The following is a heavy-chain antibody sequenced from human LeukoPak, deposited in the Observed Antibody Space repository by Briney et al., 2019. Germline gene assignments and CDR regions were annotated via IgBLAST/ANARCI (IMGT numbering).Heavy chain of an antibody. V-gene: IGHV3-23*01. D-gene: IGHD4-17*01. CDR3: AKDNGDYGPFDY. CDR1: GFTFSVYA. J-gene: IGHJ4*02. Sequence: GGSLRLSCAASGFTFSVYAMSWVRQAPGKGLEWVSAISGSGDSTYYADSVKGRFTISRDNSNNTLYLHMNSLRAEDTAIYYCAKDNGDYGPFDYWGQGTLVTVSS. CDR2: ISGSGDST.